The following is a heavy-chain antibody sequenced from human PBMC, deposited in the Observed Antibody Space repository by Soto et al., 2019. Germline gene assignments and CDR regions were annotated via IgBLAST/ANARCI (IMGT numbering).Heavy chain of an antibody. CDR2: VNPNSGGT. J-gene: IGHJ5*02. CDR3: VTSRVSIAVAGAPSVIDISNPLQPLP. D-gene: IGHD6-19*01. Sequence: ASVKVSCKASGYTFTGYYIHWVRQAPGQGLEWMGWVNPNSGGTNYAQKFQGWVTMTRDTSISTAYMELSRLRSDDTAVYYCVTSRVSIAVAGAPSVIDISNPLQPLPWG. V-gene: IGHV1-2*04. CDR1: GYTFTGYY.